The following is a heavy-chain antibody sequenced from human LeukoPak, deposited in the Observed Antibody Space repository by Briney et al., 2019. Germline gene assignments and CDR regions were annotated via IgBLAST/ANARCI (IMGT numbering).Heavy chain of an antibody. J-gene: IGHJ4*02. CDR3: AKNYYDSSGLFDY. CDR1: GFTFSSYA. V-gene: IGHV3-23*01. D-gene: IGHD3-22*01. CDR2: ISGSGGST. Sequence: GGSLRLSCAASGFTFSSYAMSWVRQAPGKGLEWVSAISGSGGSTYYADSVKGRFTISRDNAKNSLHLQMNSLRAEDTAVYYCAKNYYDSSGLFDYWGQGTLVIVSS.